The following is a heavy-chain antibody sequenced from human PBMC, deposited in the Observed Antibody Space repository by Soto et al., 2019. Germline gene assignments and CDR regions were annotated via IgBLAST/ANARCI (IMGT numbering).Heavy chain of an antibody. CDR1: GGSMNNFY. V-gene: IGHV4-59*01. Sequence: LSLTCTVSGGSMNNFYWTWIRQPPGRGLGWIGNIFYCGGTNYNPSLKSRVTISVDTSKTQFSLNLNSMTATDTAVYFCARGKGAAHSYYGLDVWGQGTTVTVSS. J-gene: IGHJ6*02. CDR3: ARGKGAAHSYYGLDV. D-gene: IGHD6-6*01. CDR2: IFYCGGT.